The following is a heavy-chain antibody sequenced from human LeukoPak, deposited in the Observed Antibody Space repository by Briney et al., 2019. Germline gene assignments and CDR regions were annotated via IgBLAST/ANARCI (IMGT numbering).Heavy chain of an antibody. D-gene: IGHD2-2*02. V-gene: IGHV3-23*01. CDR1: GFTFNNYA. CDR3: ARPSCSSTSCYIFDY. Sequence: GGSLRLSCAASGFTFNNYAMSWVRQAPGKGLEWVSTICDSIEYADSVKGRFTISRDNSKNTLYLQMNSLRPEDTAVYYCARPSCSSTSCYIFDYWGQGTLVTVSS. CDR2: ICDSI. J-gene: IGHJ4*02.